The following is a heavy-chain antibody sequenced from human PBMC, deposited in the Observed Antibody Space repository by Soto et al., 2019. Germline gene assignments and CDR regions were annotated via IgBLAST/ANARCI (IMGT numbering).Heavy chain of an antibody. CDR3: ARVVPASSVATMVFDY. J-gene: IGHJ4*02. CDR1: GGSISSYY. V-gene: IGHV4-59*01. D-gene: IGHD5-12*01. CDR2: IYYSGST. Sequence: QVQLQESGPGLVKPSETLSLTCTVSGGSISSYYWSWIRQPPGKGLEWIGYIYYSGSTNYNPSLKSRVTISVDTSKNQFSLKLSSVTAADTAVYYCARVVPASSVATMVFDYWGQGTLVTVSS.